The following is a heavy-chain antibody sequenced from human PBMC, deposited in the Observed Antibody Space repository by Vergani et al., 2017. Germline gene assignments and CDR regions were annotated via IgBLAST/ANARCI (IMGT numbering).Heavy chain of an antibody. CDR3: ANPNYYGSMNGMDV. D-gene: IGHD3-10*01. CDR1: GFTFSSYG. J-gene: IGHJ6*02. CDR2: SWYDGSNK. V-gene: IGHV3-30*02. Sequence: VQLVESGGGVVQPVGSLRLSCAASGFTFSSYGMHWVRQAPGKGLEWVAFSWYDGSNKYYADSVKGRFTISRDNSKKTLYLQMNSLRAEDTAVYYCANPNYYGSMNGMDVGAQGTTVTVS.